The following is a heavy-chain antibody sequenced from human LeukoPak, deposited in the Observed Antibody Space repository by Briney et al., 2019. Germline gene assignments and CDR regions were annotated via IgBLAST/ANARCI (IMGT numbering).Heavy chain of an antibody. V-gene: IGHV3-30*18. J-gene: IGHJ6*02. CDR2: ISYDGSNK. CDR3: AKGPNYYYYGMDV. Sequence: GVSLRLSYAASGFTFRNYGMHWVRQAPGKGLEWVAVISYDGSNKYYADSVKGRLTISRDNSKNTLYLQMNNLRAEDTAVYYCAKGPNYYYYGMDVWGQETTVTVS. CDR1: GFTFRNYG.